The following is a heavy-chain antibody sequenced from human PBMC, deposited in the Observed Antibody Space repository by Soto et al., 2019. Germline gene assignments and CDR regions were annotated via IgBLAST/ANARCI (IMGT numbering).Heavy chain of an antibody. D-gene: IGHD5-18*01. Sequence: PGGSLRLSCTVSGLTFRNYAVSWVRHAPGKGLEWVSSISSSGGSTFYADSVKGRFIISRDNSKNTLFLHMNSLRADDTAVYYCATSYSSGPAYYFDYWGQGTLVTVSS. CDR1: GLTFRNYA. CDR3: ATSYSSGPAYYFDY. V-gene: IGHV3-23*01. CDR2: ISSSGGST. J-gene: IGHJ4*02.